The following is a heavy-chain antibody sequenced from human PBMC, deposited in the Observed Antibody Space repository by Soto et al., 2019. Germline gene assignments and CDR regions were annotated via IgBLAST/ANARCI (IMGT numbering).Heavy chain of an antibody. CDR2: INQDGSEK. J-gene: IGHJ4*02. CDR1: ECIFSGFC. V-gene: IGHV3-7*05. D-gene: IGHD2-15*01. CDR3: ASRYLEHWFTSSCSAPYDY. Sequence: PGGSLRHSCAASECIFSGFCMSWVRQAPGKGLEWVANINQDGSEKYYVDSVKGRFTISRDNAKNSLYLQMNSLRAEDTAVYYCASRYLEHWFTSSCSAPYDYWGQGALVTVSS.